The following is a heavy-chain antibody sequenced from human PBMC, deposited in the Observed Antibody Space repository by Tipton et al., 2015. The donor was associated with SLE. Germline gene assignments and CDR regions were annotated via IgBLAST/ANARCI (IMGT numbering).Heavy chain of an antibody. J-gene: IGHJ4*02. CDR3: VRSAGPFDY. CDR1: EFRVSGYN. Sequence: SLRLSCVASEFRVSGYNMDWVRQAPGKGLEWVAMISISGAYISYQDSVKGRFTISKDDAKNSVYLEMNSLRAEDSAVYYCVRSAGPFDYWGQGALVTVSS. CDR2: ISISGAYI. V-gene: IGHV3-21*01.